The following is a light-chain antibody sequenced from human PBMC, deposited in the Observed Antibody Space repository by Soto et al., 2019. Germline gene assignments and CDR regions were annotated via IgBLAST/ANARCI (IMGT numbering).Light chain of an antibody. Sequence: QSALTQPASVSGSPGQSITISCTGISSDVGGYNFVPWYQLPPGKAPKLMIYEVSNRPSGVSNRFSGSKSDNTASLTISGLQTEDEADYYCSSYTSSSTYVFGTGTKVTVL. CDR2: EVS. V-gene: IGLV2-14*01. CDR3: SSYTSSSTYV. J-gene: IGLJ1*01. CDR1: SSDVGGYNF.